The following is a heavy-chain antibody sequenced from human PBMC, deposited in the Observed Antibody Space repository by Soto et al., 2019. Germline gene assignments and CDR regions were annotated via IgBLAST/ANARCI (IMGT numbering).Heavy chain of an antibody. J-gene: IGHJ4*02. Sequence: QVQLVESGGGVVQPGRSLRLSCAASGFTFSSYGMHWVRQAPGKGLEWVAVISYDGSNKYYADSVKGRFTISRDNSKNTLYLQMNSLRAEDTAVYYCARDDEHGSNWDLAYWGQGALVTVSS. CDR3: ARDDEHGSNWDLAY. D-gene: IGHD1-26*01. CDR1: GFTFSSYG. CDR2: ISYDGSNK. V-gene: IGHV3-30*03.